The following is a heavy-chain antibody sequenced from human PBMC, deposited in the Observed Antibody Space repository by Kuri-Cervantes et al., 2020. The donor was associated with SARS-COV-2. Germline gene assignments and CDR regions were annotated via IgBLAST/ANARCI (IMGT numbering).Heavy chain of an antibody. V-gene: IGHV4-39*07. J-gene: IGHJ4*02. CDR3: ARRSGYDLDFDY. CDR2: IYYSGST. D-gene: IGHD5-12*01. CDR1: GGSISSSSYY. Sequence: SETLSLTCTVSGGSISSSSYYWGWIRQPPGKGLEWIGSIYYSGSTYYNPSLKSRVAISVDTSKNQFSLKLSSVTAADTAVYYCARRSGYDLDFDYWGQGTLVTVSS.